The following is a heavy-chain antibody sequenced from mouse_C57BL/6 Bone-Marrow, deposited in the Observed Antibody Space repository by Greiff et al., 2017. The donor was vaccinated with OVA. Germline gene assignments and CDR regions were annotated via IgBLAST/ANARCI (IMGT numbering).Heavy chain of an antibody. Sequence: QVQLQQSGAELVKPGASVKISCKASGYAFSSYWMNWVKQRPGKGLEWIGQIYPGDGDTNYNGKFTGKATLTADKSSSTAYRQLSSLTSEDSAVYFWARAGVARYFDVWGTGTTVTVSS. V-gene: IGHV1-80*01. CDR3: ARAGVARYFDV. D-gene: IGHD1-1*01. CDR1: GYAFSSYW. J-gene: IGHJ1*03. CDR2: IYPGDGDT.